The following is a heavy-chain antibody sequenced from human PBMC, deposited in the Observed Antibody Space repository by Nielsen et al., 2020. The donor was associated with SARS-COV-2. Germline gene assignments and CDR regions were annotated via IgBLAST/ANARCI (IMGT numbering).Heavy chain of an antibody. J-gene: IGHJ4*02. CDR3: VYDSSGYYYFDY. V-gene: IGHV3-21*01. CDR1: GFTFSSYE. Sequence: GGSLRLSCAASGFTFSSYEMNWVRQAPGKGLEWVSSISSSSSYIYYADSVKGRFTISRDNAKNSLYLQMNSLRAEDTAVYYCVYDSSGYYYFDYWGQGTLVTVSS. D-gene: IGHD3-22*01. CDR2: ISSSSSYI.